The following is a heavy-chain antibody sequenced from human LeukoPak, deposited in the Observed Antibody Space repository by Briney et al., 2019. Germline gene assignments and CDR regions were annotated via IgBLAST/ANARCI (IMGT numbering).Heavy chain of an antibody. CDR2: ISYDGSNK. CDR1: YX. Sequence: YXMXXVRQAPGKGLEWVAVISYDGSNKYYADSVKGRFTISRDNSKNTLYLQMNSLRAEDTAVYYCARGLSGAYMDVWGKGTTVTVSS. J-gene: IGHJ6*03. CDR3: ARGLSGAYMDV. V-gene: IGHV3-30*01. D-gene: IGHD3-10*02.